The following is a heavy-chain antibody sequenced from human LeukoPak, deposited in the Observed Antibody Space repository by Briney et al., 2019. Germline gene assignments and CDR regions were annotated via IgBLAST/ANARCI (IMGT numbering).Heavy chain of an antibody. CDR3: ARRLSSGSFDL. V-gene: IGHV5-51*01. J-gene: IGHJ4*02. CDR1: GYTFTSHW. Sequence: PGGSLKISCKASGYTFTSHWIVWVRQMPGKGLEWMGIIYPYDSDTRYSPSFQGQVTISADKTISTAYLQWSSLKASDTAMYYCARRLSSGSFDLWAQGTLVTVSS. CDR2: IYPYDSDT. D-gene: IGHD3-22*01.